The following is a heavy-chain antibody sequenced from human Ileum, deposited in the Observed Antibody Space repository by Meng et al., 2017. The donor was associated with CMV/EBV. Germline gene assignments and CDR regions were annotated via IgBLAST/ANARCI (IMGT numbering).Heavy chain of an antibody. J-gene: IGHJ5*02. CDR2: VKHRGST. CDR3: ARGYSSPSTRFDP. CDR1: GGSCNGCY. Sequence: CAINGGSCNGCYRRWTRQPPGKGLEWIGEVKHRGSTKYNPSLKSRVIISLDTSKNQFSLNLSSATAADTAVYYCARGYSSPSTRFDPWGQGTLVTVSS. V-gene: IGHV4-34*01. D-gene: IGHD6-13*01.